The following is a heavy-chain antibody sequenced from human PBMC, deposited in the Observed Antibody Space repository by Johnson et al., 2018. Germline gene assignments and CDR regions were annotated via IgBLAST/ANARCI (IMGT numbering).Heavy chain of an antibody. V-gene: IGHV3-30*18. CDR3: VKVQPVGGDAFDI. Sequence: QVQLVQSGGGVVQPGRSLRLSCAASGFTFSSYGMHWVRQAPGKGLEWVAVISYDGYNKYYADSVKGRFTISRDNSKNTLYLQMNSLRAEDTAVYYCVKVQPVGGDAFDIWGQGTMVTVSS. CDR2: ISYDGYNK. CDR1: GFTFSSYG. J-gene: IGHJ3*02. D-gene: IGHD3-10*01.